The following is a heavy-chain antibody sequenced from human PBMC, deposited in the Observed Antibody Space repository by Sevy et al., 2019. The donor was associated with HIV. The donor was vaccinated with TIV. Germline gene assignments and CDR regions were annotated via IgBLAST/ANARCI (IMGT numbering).Heavy chain of an antibody. J-gene: IGHJ6*02. CDR1: GFMFDDYT. V-gene: IGHV3-9*01. D-gene: IGHD6-19*01. Sequence: GGSLRLSCAASGFMFDDYTMYWVRQAPGKGLEWVASINWNSDNIGYADSVKGRFTISRSNARSSLYLQMNTLRAEDTALYHCAKANERGVALAGTDGMDVWGQGTTVTVSS. CDR2: INWNSDNI. CDR3: AKANERGVALAGTDGMDV.